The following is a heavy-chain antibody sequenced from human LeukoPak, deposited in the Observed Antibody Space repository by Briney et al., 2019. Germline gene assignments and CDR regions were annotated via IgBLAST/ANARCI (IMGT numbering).Heavy chain of an antibody. V-gene: IGHV3-21*01. CDR3: ARGGGGSYYHLLDY. CDR2: ISSSSSYI. J-gene: IGHJ4*02. CDR1: GFTFSRSS. D-gene: IGHD1-26*01. Sequence: GGSLRLSCAASGFTFSRSSMNWVRQAPGKGLEWVSSISSSSSYIHYADSVKGRFTIPRDNAKNSLYLQMNSLRAEDTAVYYCARGGGGSYYHLLDYWGQGTLVTVSS.